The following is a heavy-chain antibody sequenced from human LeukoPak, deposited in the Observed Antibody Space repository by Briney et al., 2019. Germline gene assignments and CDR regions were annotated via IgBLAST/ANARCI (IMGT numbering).Heavy chain of an antibody. Sequence: SQTLSLTCTVSGGSISSSSYYWGWIRQPPGKGLEWIGSIYYSGSTYYNPSLKSRVTISVDTSKNQFSLKLSSVTAADTAVYYCARLSDTAIYYYGMDVWGQGTTVTVSS. CDR1: GGSISSSSYY. J-gene: IGHJ6*02. CDR3: ARLSDTAIYYYGMDV. V-gene: IGHV4-39*01. D-gene: IGHD5-18*01. CDR2: IYYSGST.